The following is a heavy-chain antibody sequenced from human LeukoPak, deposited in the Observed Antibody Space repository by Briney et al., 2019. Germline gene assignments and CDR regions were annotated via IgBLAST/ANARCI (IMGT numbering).Heavy chain of an antibody. V-gene: IGHV4-4*02. D-gene: IGHD6-19*01. CDR1: GGSLSNNYW. Sequence: SETLSLTCGVSGGSLSNNYWWSWVRQPPGKGLEWIGEIFHSGSTNYNPSLKSRVTISMDKSKNQFSLNLSSVTAADTAVYYCARAIKEKQWLVLGWFDPWGQGTLVTVSS. CDR3: ARAIKEKQWLVLGWFDP. J-gene: IGHJ5*02. CDR2: IFHSGST.